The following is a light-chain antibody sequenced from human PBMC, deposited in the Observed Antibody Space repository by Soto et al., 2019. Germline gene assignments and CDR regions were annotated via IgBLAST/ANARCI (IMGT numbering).Light chain of an antibody. J-gene: IGKJ1*01. CDR3: QQRSNWPQT. V-gene: IGKV1-5*03. CDR1: QSISSW. CDR2: KTS. Sequence: DIQMTQSPSTLSASVGDRVTITCRASQSISSWLAWYQQKPGKAPTFLIYKTSTLETGVPSRFSGSGSGTDFTLTISSLEPEDFAVYYCQQRSNWPQTFGQGTKVDI.